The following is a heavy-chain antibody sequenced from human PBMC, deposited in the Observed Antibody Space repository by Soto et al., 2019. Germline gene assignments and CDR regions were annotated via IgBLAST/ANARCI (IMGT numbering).Heavy chain of an antibody. J-gene: IGHJ3*02. CDR1: GYTFTSHY. D-gene: IGHD3-22*01. CDR3: ARDLLQDHDTSGYSDAFDI. Sequence: GASVKVSCKASGYTFTSHYMHWVRQAPGQGLEWMGIINPSGGSTRYAQKFQGRVTMTRDTSTSTVYMELSSLRSEDSAVYYCARDLLQDHDTSGYSDAFDIWGQGTMVTVSS. V-gene: IGHV1-46*01. CDR2: INPSGGST.